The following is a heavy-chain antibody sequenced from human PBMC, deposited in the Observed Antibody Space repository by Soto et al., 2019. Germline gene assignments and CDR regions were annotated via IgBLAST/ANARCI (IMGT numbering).Heavy chain of an antibody. J-gene: IGHJ6*02. CDR3: AREGGSGPPSYPSKYYYYSYGMDV. V-gene: IGHV1-69*06. Sequence: SVKVSCKASGGTFSSYAISWVRQAPGQGLEWMGGIIPIFGTANYAQKFQGRVTITADKSTSTAYMELSRLRSEDKAVYYSAREGGSGPPSYPSKYYYYSYGMDVWGQGTTVTVSS. D-gene: IGHD3-10*01. CDR2: IIPIFGTA. CDR1: GGTFSSYA.